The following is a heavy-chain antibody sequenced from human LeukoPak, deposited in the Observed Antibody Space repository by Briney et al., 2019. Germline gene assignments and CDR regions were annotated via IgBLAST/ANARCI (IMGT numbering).Heavy chain of an antibody. CDR3: ATDLSSGSSLGAFDI. CDR2: FDPEDGET. J-gene: IGHJ3*02. D-gene: IGHD1-26*01. Sequence: ASVKVSCKVSGYTLTELSMHWVRQAPGKGLEWMGGFDPEDGETIYAQKFQGRVTMTEDTSTDTAYMELSSLRSEDAAVYYCATDLSSGSSLGAFDIWGQGTMVTVSS. V-gene: IGHV1-24*01. CDR1: GYTLTELS.